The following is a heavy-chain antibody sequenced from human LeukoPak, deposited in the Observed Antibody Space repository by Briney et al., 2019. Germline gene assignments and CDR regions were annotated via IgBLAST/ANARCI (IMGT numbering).Heavy chain of an antibody. Sequence: GGSLRLSCADPGFTFSSYGMHWVRQAPGKGLEWVTVISYDGSNKYYADSVKGRFTISRDNSKNTLYLQMNSLRAEDTAVYYCARRPIKYYYYGMDVWGQGTTVTVSS. V-gene: IGHV3-30*03. CDR2: ISYDGSNK. CDR3: ARRPIKYYYYGMDV. J-gene: IGHJ6*02. CDR1: GFTFSSYG.